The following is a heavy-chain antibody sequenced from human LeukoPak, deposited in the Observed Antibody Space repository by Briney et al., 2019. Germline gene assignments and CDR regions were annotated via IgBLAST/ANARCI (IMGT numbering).Heavy chain of an antibody. D-gene: IGHD4-17*01. CDR1: GGTFSSYA. V-gene: IGHV1-69*05. Sequence: SVKVSCKASGGTFSSYAISWVRQAPGQGLEWMGGIIPIFGTANYAQKLQGRVTMTTDTSTSTAYMELRSLRSDDTAVYYCARDIDGDYARYWGQGTLVTVSS. CDR2: IIPIFGTA. CDR3: ARDIDGDYARY. J-gene: IGHJ4*02.